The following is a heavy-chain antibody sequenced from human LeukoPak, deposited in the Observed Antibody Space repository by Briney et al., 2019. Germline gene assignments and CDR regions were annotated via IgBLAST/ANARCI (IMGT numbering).Heavy chain of an antibody. CDR2: INPNSGGT. D-gene: IGHD6-6*01. CDR1: GYTFTRYY. V-gene: IGHV1-2*02. J-gene: IGHJ4*02. Sequence: GASVKVSCKASGYTFTRYYMHWVRQAPGQGLEWMGWINPNSGGTNYAQKFQGRVTMTRDTSISTAYMELSRLRSDDTAVYYCARAGSSPFNPFDYWGQGTLVTVSS. CDR3: ARAGSSPFNPFDY.